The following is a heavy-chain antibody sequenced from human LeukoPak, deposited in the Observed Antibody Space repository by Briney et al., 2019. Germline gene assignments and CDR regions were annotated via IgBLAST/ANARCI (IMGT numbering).Heavy chain of an antibody. CDR2: INAGNGNT. CDR1: GYTFTSYD. J-gene: IGHJ4*02. Sequence: GASVKVSCKASGYTFTSYDINWVRQATGQGLEWMGWINAGNGNTKYSQKFQGRVTITRDTSASTAYMELSGLRSEDTAVYYCATARHGWELAEVFDYWGQGTLVTVSS. D-gene: IGHD3-3*02. CDR3: ATARHGWELAEVFDY. V-gene: IGHV1-3*01.